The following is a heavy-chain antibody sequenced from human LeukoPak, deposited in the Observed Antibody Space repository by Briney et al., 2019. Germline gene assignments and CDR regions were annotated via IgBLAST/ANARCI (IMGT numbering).Heavy chain of an antibody. J-gene: IGHJ4*02. CDR3: AGGYSYGISDY. V-gene: IGHV4-4*07. CDR2: IYTSGSS. D-gene: IGHD5-18*01. Sequence: SETLSLTCTVSGGSISSYYWSWIRQPAGKGLEWIGRIYTSGSSNYNPSLKSRVTISLDKSKNQFSLKLSAVNAADTAVYYCAGGYSYGISDYWGQGTLVTVSS. CDR1: GGSISSYY.